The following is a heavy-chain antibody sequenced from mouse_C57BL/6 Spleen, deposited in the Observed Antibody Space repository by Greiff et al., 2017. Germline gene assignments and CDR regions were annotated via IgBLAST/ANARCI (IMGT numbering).Heavy chain of an antibody. CDR1: GYTFTSYW. V-gene: IGHV1-50*01. CDR2: IDPSDSYT. Sequence: VQLQQSGAELVKPGASVKLSCKASGYTFTSYWMQWVKQRPGQGLEWIGEIDPSDSYTNYNQKFKGKATLTVDTSSSTAYMQLSSLTSEDSAVYYCARGDDSLFAYWGQGTLVTVSA. CDR3: ARGDDSLFAY. D-gene: IGHD2-4*01. J-gene: IGHJ3*01.